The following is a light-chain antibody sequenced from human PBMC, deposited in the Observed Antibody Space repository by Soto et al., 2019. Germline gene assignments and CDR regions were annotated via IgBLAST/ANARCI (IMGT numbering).Light chain of an antibody. V-gene: IGKV1-5*01. J-gene: IGKJ1*01. CDR1: QRISNW. Sequence: DIQMTQSPSTLSASVGDRVSITCRASQRISNWLAWYQQRPGKAPKLLIYDASTLETGVPSRFSGSASGTEFTLTINSLQPDDFATYYCQQYNSYLGTFGQGTKVEIK. CDR3: QQYNSYLGT. CDR2: DAS.